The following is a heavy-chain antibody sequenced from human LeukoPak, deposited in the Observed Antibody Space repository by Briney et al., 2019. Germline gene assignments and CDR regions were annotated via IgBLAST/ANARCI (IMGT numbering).Heavy chain of an antibody. V-gene: IGHV4-59*01. D-gene: IGHD2-2*01. J-gene: IGHJ6*04. CDR3: ARDRIVVVPAAIEYYYYGMDV. Sequence: SETLSLTCTVSGGSISSYYWSWLRQPPGKGLEWIGYIYYSGSTNYNPSLKSRVTISVDTSKNQFSLKLSSVTAADTAVYYCARDRIVVVPAAIEYYYYGMDVWGKGTTVTVSS. CDR2: IYYSGST. CDR1: GGSISSYY.